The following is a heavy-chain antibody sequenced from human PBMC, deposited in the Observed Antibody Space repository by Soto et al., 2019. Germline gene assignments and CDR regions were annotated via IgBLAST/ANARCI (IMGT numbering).Heavy chain of an antibody. V-gene: IGHV3-64*01. J-gene: IGHJ4*02. Sequence: EVKLVESRGGLVQPGGSQRLSCAASGFTFSSYAMHWVRQAPGKGLEYVSAISSNGGSTYYANSVKGRFTISRDNSKNTLYLQMGSLRAEDMALYYCARQGRAVSSYYFDYWGQGTLVTVSS. D-gene: IGHD3-10*01. CDR2: ISSNGGST. CDR1: GFTFSSYA. CDR3: ARQGRAVSSYYFDY.